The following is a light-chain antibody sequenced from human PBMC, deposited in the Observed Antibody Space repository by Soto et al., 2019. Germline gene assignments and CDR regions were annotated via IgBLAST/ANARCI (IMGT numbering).Light chain of an antibody. V-gene: IGKV3-20*01. Sequence: ENVLTHSPGTLSLSPVYIATLSFSSSQSFSSSYLAWYQQKPGQAPRLLIYGASIRATGIPDRFSGSGSGTDFTLTISRLEPEDFAVYYCQKYHTSPINFGQGTRLEIK. J-gene: IGKJ5*01. CDR3: QKYHTSPIN. CDR1: QSFSSSY. CDR2: GAS.